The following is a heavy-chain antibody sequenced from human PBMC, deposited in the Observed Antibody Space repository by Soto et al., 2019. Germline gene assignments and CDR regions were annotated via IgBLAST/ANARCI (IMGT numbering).Heavy chain of an antibody. CDR2: INGDGTST. D-gene: IGHD2-15*01. V-gene: IGHV3-74*01. CDR1: GFIFTRHW. Sequence: PGGSLRLSCTASGFIFTRHWMHWVRQAPGEGPVWVSRINGDGTSTDYADSVRGRFTIARDNAKNTLYLQMNSLRGEDTAVYFCAREVIEVVSAIRWFDPWGQGTLVTVSS. J-gene: IGHJ5*02. CDR3: AREVIEVVSAIRWFDP.